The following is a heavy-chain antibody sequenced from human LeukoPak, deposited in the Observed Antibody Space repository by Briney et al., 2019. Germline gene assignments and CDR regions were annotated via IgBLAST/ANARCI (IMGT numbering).Heavy chain of an antibody. CDR1: GFTFSGSA. Sequence: GGSLRPSCAASGFTFSGSAMHWVRQASGKGLEWVGRIRSKAHSYATAYAASVKGRFTISRDDSKKTAYLQMNSLRAEDTAVYYCARRPAYYYDSRWPDAFDIWGQGTMVTVSS. J-gene: IGHJ3*02. CDR3: ARRPAYYYDSRWPDAFDI. CDR2: IRSKAHSYAT. V-gene: IGHV3-73*01. D-gene: IGHD3-22*01.